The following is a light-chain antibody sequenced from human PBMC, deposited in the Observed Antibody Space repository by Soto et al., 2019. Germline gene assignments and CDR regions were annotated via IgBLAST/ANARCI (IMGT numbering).Light chain of an antibody. CDR3: XXXNNWPPYT. CDR1: QSVSTN. CDR2: GAS. Sequence: EIVMTQSPATLSVSPGDRATLSCRASQSVSTNLAWHQQRPGQAPRLLIYGASTRATGIPDRFSGSGSGTXXXXXXXXXESEXFAXXXXXXXNNWPPYTFGQGTKVDIK. J-gene: IGKJ2*01. V-gene: IGKV3-15*01.